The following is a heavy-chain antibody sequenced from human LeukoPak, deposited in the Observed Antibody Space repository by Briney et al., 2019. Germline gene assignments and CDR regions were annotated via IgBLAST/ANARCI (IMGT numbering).Heavy chain of an antibody. CDR1: GYTLTELS. J-gene: IGHJ4*02. D-gene: IGHD4-17*01. CDR2: FDPEDGET. CDR3: VGGLAYGDYGGY. V-gene: IGHV1-24*01. Sequence: ASVKVSCKVSGYTLTELSMHWVRQAPGKGLEWMGGFDPEDGETIYAQKFQGRVTITADESTSTAYMELSSLRSEDTAVYYCVGGLAYGDYGGYWGQGTLVTVSS.